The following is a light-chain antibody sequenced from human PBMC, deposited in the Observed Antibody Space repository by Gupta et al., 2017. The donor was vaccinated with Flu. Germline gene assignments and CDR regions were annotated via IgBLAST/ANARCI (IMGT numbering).Light chain of an antibody. Sequence: SYLLTQPPSLPLAPGQTARSACGGNDLETKTVHWYQQKPGQAPVVVIYEDSGRPSGIPERFSGSNSGNTATLPISRVEAGDEADYYCQDWHNTDHVVFGGGTKLTVL. J-gene: IGLJ2*01. V-gene: IGLV3-21*02. CDR1: DLETKT. CDR3: QDWHNTDHVV. CDR2: EDS.